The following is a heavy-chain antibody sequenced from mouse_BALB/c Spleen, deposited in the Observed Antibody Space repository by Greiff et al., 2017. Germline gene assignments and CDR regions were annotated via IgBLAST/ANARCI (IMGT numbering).Heavy chain of an antibody. D-gene: IGHD2-3*01. CDR2: ISSGGSYT. V-gene: IGHV5-9-4*01. J-gene: IGHJ3*01. CDR3: ARDRDGYYGFAY. Sequence: EVKVEESGGGLVKPGGSLKLSCAASGFTFSSYAMSWVRQSPEKRLEWVAEISSGGSYTYYPDTVTGRFTISRDNAKNTLYLEMSSLRSEDTAMYYCARDRDGYYGFAYWGQGTLVTVSA. CDR1: GFTFSSYA.